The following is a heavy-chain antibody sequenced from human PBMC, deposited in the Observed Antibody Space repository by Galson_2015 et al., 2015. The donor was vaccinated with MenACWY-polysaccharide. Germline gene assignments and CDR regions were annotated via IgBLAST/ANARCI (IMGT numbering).Heavy chain of an antibody. V-gene: IGHV4-4*07. CDR3: ATGAGDFDH. CDR1: GGSITSWC. Sequence: ATLALPCRFSGGSITSWCYRWRRQSAGAGLELIGRVCNTGNTKYNHTFESRVTMSLDTSKNQISLHLTSLTAADTAVFFCATGAGDFDHWGQGTRVTVSS. D-gene: IGHD4/OR15-4a*01. CDR2: VCNTGNT. J-gene: IGHJ4*02.